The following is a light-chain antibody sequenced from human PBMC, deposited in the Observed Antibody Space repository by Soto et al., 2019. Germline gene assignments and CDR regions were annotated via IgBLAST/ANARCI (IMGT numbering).Light chain of an antibody. Sequence: DIQMTQSPSTLSASVGDRVTITCRASQSISSWLAWYQQKPGKALKLLIYKAFILESGFPSRFSGSGFGTEFTLTFSSLQPDDFATYYCQQYNSYSPLTFGGGTKVDIK. J-gene: IGKJ4*01. CDR1: QSISSW. CDR2: KAF. V-gene: IGKV1-5*03. CDR3: QQYNSYSPLT.